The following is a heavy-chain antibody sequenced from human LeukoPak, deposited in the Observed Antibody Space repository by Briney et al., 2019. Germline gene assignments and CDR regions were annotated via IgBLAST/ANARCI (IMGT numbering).Heavy chain of an antibody. CDR3: ARGFTGYYSYNWFDP. CDR2: INHSGST. Sequence: SETLSLTCAVYGGSFSGYYWSWIRQPPGKGLEWIGEINHSGSTNYNPSLKSRVTISVDTSKNQFSLKLSSVTAADTAVYYCARGFTGYYSYNWFDPWDQGTLVTVSS. D-gene: IGHD3-9*01. J-gene: IGHJ5*02. CDR1: GGSFSGYY. V-gene: IGHV4-34*01.